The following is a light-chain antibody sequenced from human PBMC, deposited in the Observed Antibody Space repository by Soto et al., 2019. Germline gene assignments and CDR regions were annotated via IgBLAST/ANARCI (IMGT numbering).Light chain of an antibody. V-gene: IGKV3-11*01. CDR1: QSFRGL. J-gene: IGKJ5*01. Sequence: EVVLTQSPVTLSLSPGERATLSCRASQSFRGLLAWYQHKPGQAPRLLIYDAYNSSTGIPPRFSGSGSGTDFTLTISSLEPEDSAVYYFQQRHMWPITFGQGTRLAIK. CDR3: QQRHMWPIT. CDR2: DAY.